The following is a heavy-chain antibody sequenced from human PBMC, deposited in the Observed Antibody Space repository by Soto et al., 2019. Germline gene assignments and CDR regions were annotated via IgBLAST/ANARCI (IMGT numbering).Heavy chain of an antibody. V-gene: IGHV3-23*01. Sequence: EVQVLESGGGLVQPGGSLRLSCEGSGFTVSSHAMTWIRQAPGKGPEWVSTVTADGGTYYADSVKGRFAMPRDTSDNTLYLQMNSLGAEDTAAYYCAPHVSCSGGSCQYDAFAIRGQGTMVTVSS. J-gene: IGHJ3*02. CDR1: GFTVSSHA. CDR2: VTADGGT. CDR3: APHVSCSGGSCQYDAFAI. D-gene: IGHD2-15*01.